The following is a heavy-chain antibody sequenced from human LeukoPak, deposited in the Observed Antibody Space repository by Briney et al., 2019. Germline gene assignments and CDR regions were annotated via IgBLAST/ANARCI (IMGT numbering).Heavy chain of an antibody. Sequence: GGSLRLSCAVSGFTFSSYSMNWVRQAPGKGLEWVSYIRSTGSTIYYADSVKGRFTISRGNARNSLYLRMNSLRDEDTAVYYCARGNYDSSGPYYGMDVWGQGTTVTVSS. D-gene: IGHD3-22*01. J-gene: IGHJ6*02. V-gene: IGHV3-48*02. CDR3: ARGNYDSSGPYYGMDV. CDR2: IRSTGSTI. CDR1: GFTFSSYS.